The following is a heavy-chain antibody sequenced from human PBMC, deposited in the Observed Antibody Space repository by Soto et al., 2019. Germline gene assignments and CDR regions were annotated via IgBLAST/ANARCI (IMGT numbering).Heavy chain of an antibody. D-gene: IGHD3-3*01. Sequence: SETLSLTCTVSGGSISSYYWSWIRQPPGKGLEWIGYIYYSGSTNYNPSLKSRVTISVDTSKKQFSLKLSSVTAADTAVYHCARQAFGRFDYWGQGTLVTVSS. V-gene: IGHV4-59*08. J-gene: IGHJ4*02. CDR2: IYYSGST. CDR3: ARQAFGRFDY. CDR1: GGSISSYY.